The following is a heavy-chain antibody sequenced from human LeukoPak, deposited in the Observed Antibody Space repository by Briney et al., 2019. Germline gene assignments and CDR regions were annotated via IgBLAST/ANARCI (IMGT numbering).Heavy chain of an antibody. Sequence: SETLSLTCTVSDGSVSSGSHHWSWIRQPAGKTLGWIGQIDHSGRTNYNPSLKSRVTISLDKSKNQFSLQLSSVTAADTAVYYCAKTAGFGELIWGQGTLVTVSS. D-gene: IGHD3-10*01. CDR1: DGSVSSGSHH. CDR2: IDHSGRT. CDR3: AKTAGFGELI. J-gene: IGHJ4*02. V-gene: IGHV4-61*01.